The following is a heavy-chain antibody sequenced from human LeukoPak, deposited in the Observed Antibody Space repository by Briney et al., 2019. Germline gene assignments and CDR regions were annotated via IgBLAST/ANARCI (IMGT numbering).Heavy chain of an antibody. CDR2: ISSSGSTI. CDR3: ARVRMKGGFDP. Sequence: GGSLTLSCTASGFSFSSYEMNWVRQPPGKGLEWVSYISSSGSTIYYADSVKGRFTNSRDNDKNSLYLQMNSLRAEDTAVYYCARVRMKGGFDPWGQGTLVTVSS. CDR1: GFSFSSYE. J-gene: IGHJ5*02. V-gene: IGHV3-48*03.